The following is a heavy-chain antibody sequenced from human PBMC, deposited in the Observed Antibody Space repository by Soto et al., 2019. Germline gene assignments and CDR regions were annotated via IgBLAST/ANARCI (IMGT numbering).Heavy chain of an antibody. CDR2: IIPIFGTA. Sequence: GASVKVSCKASGGTFSSYAISWVRQAPGQGLEWMGGIIPIFGTANYAQKFQGRVTITADESTSTAYMELSSLRSEDTAVYYCARAVHTGYSSGWYVYWGQGTLVTVSS. D-gene: IGHD6-19*01. J-gene: IGHJ4*02. CDR3: ARAVHTGYSSGWYVY. V-gene: IGHV1-69*13. CDR1: GGTFSSYA.